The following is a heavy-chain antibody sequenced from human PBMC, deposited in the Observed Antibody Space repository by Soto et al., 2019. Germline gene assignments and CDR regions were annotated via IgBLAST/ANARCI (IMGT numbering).Heavy chain of an antibody. V-gene: IGHV1-46*01. CDR2: INPSGGST. CDR1: GYTFTSYY. J-gene: IGHJ6*02. D-gene: IGHD5-18*01. CDR3: ARDQGWIQLWLRGYYYYGMDV. Sequence: GASVKVSCKASGYTFTSYYMHWVRQAPGQGLEWMGIINPSGGSTSYAQKFQGRVTMTRDTSTSTVYMELSSLRSEDTAVYYCARDQGWIQLWLRGYYYYGMDVWGQGTTVTVSS.